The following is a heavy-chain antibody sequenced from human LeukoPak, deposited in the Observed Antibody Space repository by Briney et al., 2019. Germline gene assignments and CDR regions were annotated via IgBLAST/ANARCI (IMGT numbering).Heavy chain of an antibody. Sequence: GRSLRLSCAASGFTFSSYAMHWVRQAPGKGLEWVAVISYDGSNKYYADSVKGRFTISRDNSKNTLYLQMNSLRAEDTAVYYCARESQWLYYFDYWGQGTLVTVSS. CDR1: GFTFSSYA. CDR2: ISYDGSNK. J-gene: IGHJ4*02. V-gene: IGHV3-30*04. D-gene: IGHD6-19*01. CDR3: ARESQWLYYFDY.